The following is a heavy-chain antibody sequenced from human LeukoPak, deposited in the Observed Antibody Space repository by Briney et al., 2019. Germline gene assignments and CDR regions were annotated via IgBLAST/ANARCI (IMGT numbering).Heavy chain of an antibody. Sequence: PGGSLRLSCAASGFTFSSYGMHWVRQAPGKGLEWVAFIRYDGSNKYYEDSVKGRFTISRDNPKNTLYLQTNSLRAEDTAVYYCAKGGSYDFKSTFDYWGQGALVTVSS. D-gene: IGHD2-15*01. CDR2: IRYDGSNK. J-gene: IGHJ4*02. CDR1: GFTFSSYG. V-gene: IGHV3-30*02. CDR3: AKGGSYDFKSTFDY.